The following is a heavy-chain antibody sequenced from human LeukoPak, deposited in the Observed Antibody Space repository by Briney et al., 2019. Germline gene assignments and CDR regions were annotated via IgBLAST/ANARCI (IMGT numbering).Heavy chain of an antibody. CDR3: ARIGGDCSSTSCYLLDY. V-gene: IGHV3-20*01. CDR1: GLTFDDYG. Sequence: GGSLRLSCAASGLTFDDYGMSWVRQAPGKGLEWVSGINWNGGSTGYADSVKGRFTISRDNAKNSLYLQMNSLRAEDTALYHCARIGGDCSSTSCYLLDYWGQGTLVTVSS. J-gene: IGHJ4*02. D-gene: IGHD2-2*01. CDR2: INWNGGST.